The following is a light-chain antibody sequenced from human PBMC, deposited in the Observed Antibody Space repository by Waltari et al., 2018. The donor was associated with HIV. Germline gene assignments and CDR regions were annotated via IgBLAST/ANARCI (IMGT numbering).Light chain of an antibody. J-gene: IGKJ1*01. V-gene: IGKV3D-15*01. CDR1: QTGNNN. CDR2: DAS. Sequence: EVVLTQSPSTLSVSLGEGASLSCRASQTGNNNLAWYQQRPGQAPRLLIYDASRRATASPDRFSGSGSGTEFNLTISSLQSEDLALYVCQQYKKWPETFGLGTKVEIK. CDR3: QQYKKWPET.